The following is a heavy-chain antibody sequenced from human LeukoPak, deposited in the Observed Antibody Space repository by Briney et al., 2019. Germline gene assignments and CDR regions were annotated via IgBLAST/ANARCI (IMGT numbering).Heavy chain of an antibody. CDR1: GGSFSGYY. Sequence: SETLSLTCAVYGGSFSGYYWSWIRQPPGKGLEWIGEINHSGSTNYNPSLKSRVTISVDTSKDQFSLKLSSVTAADTAVYYCARLAYYFDYWGQGTLVTVSS. CDR3: ARLAYYFDY. CDR2: INHSGST. V-gene: IGHV4-34*01. J-gene: IGHJ4*02.